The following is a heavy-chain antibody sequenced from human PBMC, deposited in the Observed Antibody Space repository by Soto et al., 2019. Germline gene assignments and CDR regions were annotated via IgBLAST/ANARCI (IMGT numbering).Heavy chain of an antibody. CDR2: INPSGDST. Sequence: ASVKVSCKASGYTFSTYYMNWVREAPGQGLEWMGIINPSGDSTTYTQKFQGRVTMTRDTSTSTVYMELSSLRYEDTAVYYCVSSAYYNLPFDYWGQGTLVTVSP. CDR1: GYTFSTYY. CDR3: VSSAYYNLPFDY. V-gene: IGHV1-46*03. D-gene: IGHD3-22*01. J-gene: IGHJ4*02.